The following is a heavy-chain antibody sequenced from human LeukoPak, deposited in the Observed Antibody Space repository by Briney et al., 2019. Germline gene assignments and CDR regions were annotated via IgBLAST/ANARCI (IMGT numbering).Heavy chain of an antibody. D-gene: IGHD3-3*01. CDR3: AKDGGGLEDFWSGYDYYYMDV. V-gene: IGHV3-30*04. CDR1: GFSFGRHA. J-gene: IGHJ6*03. Sequence: PGGSLRLSCVGSGFSFGRHAMHWVRQAPGKGLEWLVVASYDGTRQYYADFVRGRFTISRDNSKNTVYLDMNRLRVDDTAVYYCAKDGGGLEDFWSGYDYYYMDVWGKGTTVTVSS. CDR2: ASYDGTRQ.